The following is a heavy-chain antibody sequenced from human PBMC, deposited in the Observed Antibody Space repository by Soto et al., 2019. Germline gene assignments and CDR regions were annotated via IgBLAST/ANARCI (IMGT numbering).Heavy chain of an antibody. CDR2: INVGNGNT. CDR1: GYTFTTYS. CDR3: ARDNQWLGTYYFDY. Sequence: QVQLVQSGTEVKKPGASVKVSCKASGYTFTTYSMHWLRQAPGQRPEWVGWINVGNGNTKYSQKFQGRLTITRDTSASTAYMELSSLTSEDTAVYSCARDNQWLGTYYFDYWGQGALVTVSS. D-gene: IGHD6-19*01. V-gene: IGHV1-3*01. J-gene: IGHJ4*02.